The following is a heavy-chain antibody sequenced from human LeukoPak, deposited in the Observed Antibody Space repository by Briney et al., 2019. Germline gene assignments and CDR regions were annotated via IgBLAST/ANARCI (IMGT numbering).Heavy chain of an antibody. V-gene: IGHV1-69*05. J-gene: IGHJ4*02. CDR3: ARGGNWNYEIDY. CDR2: IIPIFGTA. CDR1: GGTFSSYA. Sequence: SVKVSFQASGGTFSSYAISWVRQAPGQGLEWMGGIIPIFGTANYAQKFQGRVTITTDESTSTAYMELSSLRSEDTAVYYCARGGNWNYEIDYWGQGTLVTVSS. D-gene: IGHD1-7*01.